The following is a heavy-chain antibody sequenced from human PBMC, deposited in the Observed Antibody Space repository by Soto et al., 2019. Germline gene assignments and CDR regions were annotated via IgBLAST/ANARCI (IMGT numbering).Heavy chain of an antibody. CDR2: IWYDGSNK. Sequence: QVQLVESGGGVVQPGRSLRLSCAASGFTFSSYGMHWVRQAPGKGLEWVAVIWYDGSNKYYADSVKGRFTISRDNSKNTLYLQMNSLRAXXTXXXXXXXXXXXXXDYWGQGTLVTVSS. CDR1: GFTFSSYG. V-gene: IGHV3-33*01. CDR3: XXXXXXXXDY. J-gene: IGHJ4*02.